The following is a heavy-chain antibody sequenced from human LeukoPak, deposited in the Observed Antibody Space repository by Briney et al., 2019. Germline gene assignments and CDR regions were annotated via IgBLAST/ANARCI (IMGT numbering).Heavy chain of an antibody. CDR2: ISSSGSTI. Sequence: GGSLRLSCAASGFTFSDYYMSWIRQAPGKGLEWVSYISSSGSTIYYADSVKGRFTISRDNAKNSLYLQMNSLRAEDTAVYYCARDLVSPLSGDDAFDIWGQGTMVTVSS. CDR1: GFTFSDYY. CDR3: ARDLVSPLSGDDAFDI. J-gene: IGHJ3*02. D-gene: IGHD3-10*01. V-gene: IGHV3-11*01.